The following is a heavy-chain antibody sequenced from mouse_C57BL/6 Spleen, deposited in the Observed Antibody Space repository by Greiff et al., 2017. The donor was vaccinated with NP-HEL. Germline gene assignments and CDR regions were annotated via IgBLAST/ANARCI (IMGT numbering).Heavy chain of an antibody. Sequence: QVQLQQSGAELVKPGASVKISCKASGYAFSSYWMNWVKQRPGKGLEWIGQIYPGDGDTNYNGKFKGKATLTADKSSSTAYMQLSSLTSEDSAVYFCARGDYGNYLAWFAYWGQGTLVTVSA. V-gene: IGHV1-80*01. J-gene: IGHJ3*01. CDR2: IYPGDGDT. D-gene: IGHD2-1*01. CDR3: ARGDYGNYLAWFAY. CDR1: GYAFSSYW.